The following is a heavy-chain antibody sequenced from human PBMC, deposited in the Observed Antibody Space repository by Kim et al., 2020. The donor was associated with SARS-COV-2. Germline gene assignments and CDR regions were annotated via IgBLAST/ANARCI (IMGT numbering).Heavy chain of an antibody. D-gene: IGHD6-13*01. V-gene: IGHV3-7*01. J-gene: IGHJ5*02. Sequence: GGSLRLSCAASGFTFSSYWMSWVRQAPGKGLEWVANIKQDGSEKYYVDSVKGRFTISRDNAKNSLYLQMNSLRAEDTAVYYCARVVSEGQQLVRGWFDPWGQGTLVTVSS. CDR3: ARVVSEGQQLVRGWFDP. CDR1: GFTFSSYW. CDR2: IKQDGSEK.